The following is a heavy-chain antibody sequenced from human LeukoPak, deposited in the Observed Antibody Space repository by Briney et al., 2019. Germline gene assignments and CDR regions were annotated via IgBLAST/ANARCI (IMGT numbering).Heavy chain of an antibody. CDR2: MYYSGST. CDR1: GGSISSSTSC. D-gene: IGHD3-10*01. CDR3: ARRDRGSQYYYGSGSYYHPTPFDP. J-gene: IGHJ5*02. V-gene: IGHV4-39*01. Sequence: KSSETLSLTCTVSGGSISSSTSCWSWVRQPPGKGLEWIGCMYYSGSTYYGSSLKGRVTISLDTPKNQFSLRLSSVTAADTAVYYCARRDRGSQYYYGSGSYYHPTPFDPWGQGTLVTVSS.